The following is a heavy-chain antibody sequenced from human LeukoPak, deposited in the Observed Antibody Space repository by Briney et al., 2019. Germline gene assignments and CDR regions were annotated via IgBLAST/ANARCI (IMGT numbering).Heavy chain of an antibody. V-gene: IGHV3-33*06. D-gene: IGHD3-22*01. CDR3: AKDNYYDSSGYSLLDY. CDR1: GFTFSTFG. J-gene: IGHJ4*02. CDR2: IGYDGSNE. Sequence: GRSLRLSCAASGFTFSTFGMHWVRQAAGQGRGGVAVIGYDGSNESYTNSVKGRFTIPRDNSKNPLYLQMNSLRAEDTAVYYCAKDNYYDSSGYSLLDYWGQGALVTVSS.